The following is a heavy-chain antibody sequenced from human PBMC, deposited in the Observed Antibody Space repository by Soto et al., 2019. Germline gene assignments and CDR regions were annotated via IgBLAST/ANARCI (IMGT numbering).Heavy chain of an antibody. Sequence: QLQLQESGPGLVKPSETLSLTCTVSGGSISSSSYYWGWIRQPPGKGLEWIGSIYYSGSTYYNLSLKSRVTISVDTSKNQFSLKLSSVTAGDTAVYYCARQESEQLVYYYYYGMDVWGQGTTVTVSS. D-gene: IGHD6-13*01. V-gene: IGHV4-39*01. J-gene: IGHJ6*02. CDR2: IYYSGST. CDR3: ARQESEQLVYYYYYGMDV. CDR1: GGSISSSSYY.